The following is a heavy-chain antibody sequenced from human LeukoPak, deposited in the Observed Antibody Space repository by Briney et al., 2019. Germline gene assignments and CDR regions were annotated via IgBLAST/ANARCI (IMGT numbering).Heavy chain of an antibody. CDR1: GGSVSSSNW. CDR2: IYHSGST. CDR3: ARDLEGATLFDP. Sequence: SETLSLTCTVSGGSVSSSNWWSWVRQPPGKGLEWIGEIYHSGSTNYNPSLKSRVTISVGKSKNQFSLKLSSVTAADTAVYYCARDLEGATLFDPWGQGTLVTVSS. V-gene: IGHV4-4*02. J-gene: IGHJ5*02. D-gene: IGHD1-26*01.